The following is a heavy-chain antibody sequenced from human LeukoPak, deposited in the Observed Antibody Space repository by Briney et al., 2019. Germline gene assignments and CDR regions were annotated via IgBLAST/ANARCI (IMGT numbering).Heavy chain of an antibody. V-gene: IGHV4-38-2*02. J-gene: IGHJ6*03. CDR3: ARNIFGYYYYMDV. CDR1: GYSITSGYY. Sequence: PSETLSLTCTVSGYSITSGYYWGWIRQPPGKGLEWVGTIYHSGHTYYNPSLKSRVTISLDTSNNHFSLKLNSVTAADTAVYYCARNIFGYYYYMDVWGKGTTVTVSS. D-gene: IGHD3-16*01. CDR2: IYHSGHT.